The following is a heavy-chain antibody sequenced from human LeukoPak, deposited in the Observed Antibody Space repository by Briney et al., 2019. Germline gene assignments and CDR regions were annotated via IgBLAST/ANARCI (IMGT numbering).Heavy chain of an antibody. CDR2: ISSSSTDS. V-gene: IGHV3-11*03. CDR3: ARKDTVATNIDY. CDR1: GFTFSDYY. Sequence: TGGSLRLSCAAPGFTFSDYYMSWIRQAPGKGLEWVSYISSSSTDSTYADSVKGRFTISRDNAKNSLCLQMNSLRAEDTAVYYCARKDTVATNIDYWGQGTLVTVSS. D-gene: IGHD5-12*01. J-gene: IGHJ4*02.